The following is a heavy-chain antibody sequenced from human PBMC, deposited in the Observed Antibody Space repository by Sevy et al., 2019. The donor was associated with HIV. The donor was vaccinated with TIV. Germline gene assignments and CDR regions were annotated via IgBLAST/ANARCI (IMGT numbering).Heavy chain of an antibody. D-gene: IGHD5-18*01. CDR3: ARYEEDTTLVNAFDI. Sequence: GGSLRLSCAASGFTFSSYIINWVRQAPGKGLEWVSSISNTGIYIYYADSVKCRFTISRDNAKNSLYLQMNSLRAEDTAVYYCARYEEDTTLVNAFDIWGQGTMVTVSS. CDR2: ISNTGIYI. J-gene: IGHJ3*02. CDR1: GFTFSSYI. V-gene: IGHV3-21*01.